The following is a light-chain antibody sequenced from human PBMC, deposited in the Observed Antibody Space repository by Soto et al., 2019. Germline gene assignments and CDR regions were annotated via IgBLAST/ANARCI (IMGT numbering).Light chain of an antibody. CDR1: QSVSSTF. J-gene: IGKJ2*01. Sequence: EIVLTQSPGTLSLSPGESAALSCRASQSVSSTFLAWYHQKPGQAPRLLIFGASTRATGTPDRFSGSGSGTDFTLTISRLEPEDFAVYYCQQYSSSPRMYTFGQGTKLEIK. V-gene: IGKV3-20*01. CDR2: GAS. CDR3: QQYSSSPRMYT.